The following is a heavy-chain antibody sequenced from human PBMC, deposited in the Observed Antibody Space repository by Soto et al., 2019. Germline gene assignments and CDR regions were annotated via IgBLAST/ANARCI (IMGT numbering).Heavy chain of an antibody. CDR1: GFTFSSYA. CDR3: AREIGDYGDFDYYYGMDV. Sequence: GSLRLSCAASGFTFSSYAMHWVRQAPGKGLEWVAVISYDGSNKYYADSVKGRFTISRDNSKNTLYLQMNSLRAEDTAVYYCAREIGDYGDFDYYYGMDVWGQGTTVTVSS. CDR2: ISYDGSNK. J-gene: IGHJ6*02. V-gene: IGHV3-30-3*01. D-gene: IGHD4-17*01.